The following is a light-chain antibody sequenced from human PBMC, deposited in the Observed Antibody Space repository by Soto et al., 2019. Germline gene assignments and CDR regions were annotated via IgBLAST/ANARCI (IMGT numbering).Light chain of an antibody. V-gene: IGKV3-20*01. CDR2: GAS. CDR3: QQYGRSTRT. CDR1: QSVSSTY. J-gene: IGKJ1*01. Sequence: IVLTQSPGTLSLSPGERATLSCRASQSVSSTYLTWYQQKPGQAPRLLIYGASSRATGIPDRFSGSGSGTDFTLTTSRLEHEDFAVYYCQQYGRSTRTFGQGTKVDIX.